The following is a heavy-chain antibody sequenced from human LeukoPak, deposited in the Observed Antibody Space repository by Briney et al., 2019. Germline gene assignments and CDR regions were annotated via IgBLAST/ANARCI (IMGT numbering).Heavy chain of an antibody. Sequence: GGSLRLSCAASGFTFSDYYMSWIRQAPGKGLEWVSYISSSGSTIYYADSVKGRFTISRVNAKNSLYLQMNSLRAEDTAVYYCARASSQYYYGSGKNNWFDPWGQGTLVTVSS. CDR1: GFTFSDYY. J-gene: IGHJ5*02. D-gene: IGHD3-10*01. CDR2: ISSSGSTI. V-gene: IGHV3-11*01. CDR3: ARASSQYYYGSGKNNWFDP.